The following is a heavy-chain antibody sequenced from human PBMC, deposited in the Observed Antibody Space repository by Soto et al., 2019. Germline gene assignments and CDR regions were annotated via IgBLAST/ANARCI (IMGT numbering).Heavy chain of an antibody. J-gene: IGHJ6*02. Sequence: GGSLRLSCAASGFTFSSYGMHWVRQAPGKGLEWVAVISYDGSNKYYADSVKGRFTISRDNSKNTLYLQMNSLRAEDTAVYYCAKDFRPTGIRGVIIPYCYGMDVWGQGTPVTVSS. CDR3: AKDFRPTGIRGVIIPYCYGMDV. CDR1: GFTFSSYG. V-gene: IGHV3-30*18. D-gene: IGHD3-10*01. CDR2: ISYDGSNK.